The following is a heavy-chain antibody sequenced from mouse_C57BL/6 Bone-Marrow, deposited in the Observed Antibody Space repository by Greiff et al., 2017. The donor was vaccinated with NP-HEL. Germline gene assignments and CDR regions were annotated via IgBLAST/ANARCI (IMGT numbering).Heavy chain of an antibody. D-gene: IGHD3-2*02. CDR1: GYTFTDYY. CDR3: ARRLRYWYFEV. J-gene: IGHJ1*03. Sequence: VQLQQSGPVLVKPGASVKMSCKASGYTFTDYYMNWVKQSHGKSLEWIGVINPYNGGTSYNQKFKGKATLTVDKSSSTAYMELNSLTSEDSAVYYCARRLRYWYFEVWGTGTTVTVSS. CDR2: INPYNGGT. V-gene: IGHV1-19*01.